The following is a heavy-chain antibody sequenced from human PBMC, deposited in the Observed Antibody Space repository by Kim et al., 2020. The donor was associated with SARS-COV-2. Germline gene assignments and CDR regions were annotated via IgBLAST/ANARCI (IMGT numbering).Heavy chain of an antibody. Sequence: SGPTLVNPTPTLTLTCTFSGFSLSTSGVGVGWIRQPPGKALEWLALIYWDDDKRYSPSLKSRLTITKDTSKNQVVLTMTNMDPVDTATYYCAHSGSWMVAFDYDYVWGSYPFDYWGQGTLVTVSS. CDR3: AHSGSWMVAFDYDYVWGSYPFDY. J-gene: IGHJ4*02. CDR2: IYWDDDK. D-gene: IGHD3-16*01. V-gene: IGHV2-5*02. CDR1: GFSLSTSGVG.